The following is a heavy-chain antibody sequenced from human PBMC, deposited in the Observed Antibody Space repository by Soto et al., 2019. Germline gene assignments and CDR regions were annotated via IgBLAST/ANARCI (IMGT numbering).Heavy chain of an antibody. Sequence: GGSLRLSCEASGFSFSTNAMNWVRQAPGKGPEWLSYISRDGGTIYYSSSVQGRFTVSRDNTRNSLFLQMNSLRAEDTAFYYCALLRDSWGQGXQVTVS. CDR2: ISRDGGTI. CDR1: GFSFSTNA. V-gene: IGHV3-48*03. CDR3: ALLRDS. J-gene: IGHJ5*01. D-gene: IGHD2-21*02.